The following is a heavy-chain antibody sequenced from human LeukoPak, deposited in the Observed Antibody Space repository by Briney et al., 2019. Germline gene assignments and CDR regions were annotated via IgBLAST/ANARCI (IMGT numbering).Heavy chain of an antibody. CDR3: ARGDSSHYYY. D-gene: IGHD6-13*01. J-gene: IGHJ4*02. CDR2: INPNTGGA. V-gene: IGHV1-2*02. Sequence: GSVKVTCKATGYTFSGYYIHWVRQAPGQGLEWMGWINPNTGGANYAQKFQGRVIMTRDTSISTAYMELTRLRSDDTAVYYCARGDSSHYYYWGQGTLVTVSS. CDR1: GYTFSGYY.